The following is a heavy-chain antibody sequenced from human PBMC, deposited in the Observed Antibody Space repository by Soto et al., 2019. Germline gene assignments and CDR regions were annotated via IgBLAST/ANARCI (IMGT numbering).Heavy chain of an antibody. J-gene: IGHJ4*02. CDR3: AKTPMEAVGTKFFEL. V-gene: IGHV3-23*01. D-gene: IGHD1-26*01. CDR2: IIGPSYAS. Sequence: GSLRLFCVGSGXNFAGYSLAWVRQPPGKGLELVTSIIGPSYASFTADSLRGRFTFYRDNSKYTLFLQMKNLRAEDTDIYYCAKTPMEAVGTKFFELWGQGTMVNVSS. CDR1: GXNFAGYS.